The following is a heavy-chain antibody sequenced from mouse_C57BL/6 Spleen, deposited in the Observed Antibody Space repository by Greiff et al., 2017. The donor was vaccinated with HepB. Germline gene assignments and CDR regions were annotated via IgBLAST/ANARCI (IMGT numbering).Heavy chain of an antibody. Sequence: GGGLVQPKGSLKLSCAASGFSFNTYAMNWVRQAPGKGLEWVARIRSKSNNYATYYADSVKDRFTISRDDSESMLYLQMNNLKTEDTAMYYCVRHGTAQGDYAMDYWGQGTSVTVSS. J-gene: IGHJ4*01. V-gene: IGHV10-1*01. D-gene: IGHD3-2*02. CDR3: VRHGTAQGDYAMDY. CDR1: GFSFNTYA. CDR2: IRSKSNNYAT.